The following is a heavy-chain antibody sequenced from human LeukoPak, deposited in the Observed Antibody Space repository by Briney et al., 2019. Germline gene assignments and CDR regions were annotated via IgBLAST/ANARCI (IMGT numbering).Heavy chain of an antibody. D-gene: IGHD3-10*01. J-gene: IGHJ6*03. V-gene: IGHV1-69*06. CDR3: ARAYRYGSGNYYYYYMDV. CDR2: IIPIFGTA. Sequence: SVKVSCKASGGTFSSYAISWVRQAPGQGLEWMGGIIPIFGTANYAQKFQGRVTITADKSTSTAYMELSSLRSEDTAVYYCARAYRYGSGNYYYYYMDVWGKGTTVTVSS. CDR1: GGTFSSYA.